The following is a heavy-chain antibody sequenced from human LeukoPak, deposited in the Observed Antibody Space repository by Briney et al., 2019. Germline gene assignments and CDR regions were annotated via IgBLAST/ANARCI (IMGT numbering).Heavy chain of an antibody. CDR2: IDWDDDK. V-gene: IGHV2-70*04. Sequence: SGPALVKPTQTLTLTCTFSGFSLSTSGMRVRWIRQPPGKALEWLARIDWDDDKFYSTSLKTRLTISKDTSKNQVVLTMTNMDPVDTATYYCARHAVAGVVDCWGQGTLVTVSS. CDR1: GFSLSTSGMR. CDR3: ARHAVAGVVDC. J-gene: IGHJ4*02. D-gene: IGHD6-19*01.